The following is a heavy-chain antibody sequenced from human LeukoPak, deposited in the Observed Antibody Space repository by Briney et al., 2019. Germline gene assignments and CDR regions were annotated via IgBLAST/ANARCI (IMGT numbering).Heavy chain of an antibody. D-gene: IGHD3-22*01. Sequence: SETLSLTCTVSGGSISSSSYYWGWIRQPPGKGLEWIGSIYYSGSTYYNPSLKSRVTISVDTSKNQFSLKLSSVTAADTAVYYCARVDTMIGDYYYMDVWGKGTTVTISS. CDR1: GGSISSSSYY. J-gene: IGHJ6*03. V-gene: IGHV4-39*07. CDR3: ARVDTMIGDYYYMDV. CDR2: IYYSGST.